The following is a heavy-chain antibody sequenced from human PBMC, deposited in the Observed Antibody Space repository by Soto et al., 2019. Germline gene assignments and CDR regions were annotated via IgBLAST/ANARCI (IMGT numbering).Heavy chain of an antibody. CDR2: IHHSGST. CDR1: GVSISSDNW. J-gene: IGHJ4*02. D-gene: IGHD6-13*01. V-gene: IGHV4-4*02. Sequence: QVQLQESGPGLVRPSGTVSLTCAVSGVSISSDNWWSWVRQPPGKALEWIGEIHHSGSTNYNPSLKSRVTMSVVPSKDLFSLTLNSVTAADTAFYYCARDQGSLLGDWGQGTLVSVSS. CDR3: ARDQGSLLGD.